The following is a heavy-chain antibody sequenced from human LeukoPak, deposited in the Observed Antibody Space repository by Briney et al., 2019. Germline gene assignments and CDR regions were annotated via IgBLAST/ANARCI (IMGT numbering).Heavy chain of an antibody. CDR3: ARGRSLGCMDV. D-gene: IGHD1-26*01. Sequence: PSETLSLTCAVYGGSFSGYYWSWIRQPPGKGLEWIGEINHSGSTNYNPSLKSRVTISVDTSKNQFSLKLNSVTAADTAVYYCARGRSLGCMDVWGEGTTVTVSS. CDR1: GGSFSGYY. CDR2: INHSGST. V-gene: IGHV4-34*01. J-gene: IGHJ6*04.